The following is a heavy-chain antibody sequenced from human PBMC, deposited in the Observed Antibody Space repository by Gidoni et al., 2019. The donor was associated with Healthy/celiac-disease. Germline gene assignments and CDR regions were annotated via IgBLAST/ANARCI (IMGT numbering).Heavy chain of an antibody. J-gene: IGHJ4*02. V-gene: IGHV3-48*03. D-gene: IGHD4-17*01. Sequence: EVPLVESGGGLVQPGGSLRLSCAASGFTFRSYEMNWVRQAPGKGLEWVSYISSSGSTIYYADSVKGRFTISRDNAKNSLYLQMNSLRAEDTAVYYCARDWATVTPFDYWGQGTLVTVSS. CDR2: ISSSGSTI. CDR1: GFTFRSYE. CDR3: ARDWATVTPFDY.